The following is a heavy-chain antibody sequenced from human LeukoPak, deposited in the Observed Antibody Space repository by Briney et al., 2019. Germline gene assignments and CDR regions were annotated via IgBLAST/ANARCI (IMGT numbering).Heavy chain of an antibody. J-gene: IGHJ4*02. CDR3: AILYQLQKFDY. V-gene: IGHV3-74*01. Sequence: GGSLRLSCATSGFTLSLAWMHWVRQAPGKGLEWVSRIKYDGSCTNYADSVKGRFTISRDNSKNTLYLQMNSLRAEDTAVYYCAILYQLQKFDYWGQGTLVTVSS. CDR2: IKYDGSCT. CDR1: GFTLSLAW. D-gene: IGHD2-2*01.